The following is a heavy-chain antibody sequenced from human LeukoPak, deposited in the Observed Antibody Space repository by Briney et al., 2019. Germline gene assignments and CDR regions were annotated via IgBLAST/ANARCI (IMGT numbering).Heavy chain of an antibody. Sequence: GGSVKVSCKPSRYTFTRYVINWVAQATGHEGGWMGWMNLFSGNTGHAQQFQGRVTLTRNTSISTAYIELSSPASEDTARYYCAGLPSCGAGSYYSLFDIGGRGPGATVTVSS. V-gene: IGHV1-8*01. CDR2: MNLFSGNT. J-gene: IGHJ6*02. CDR1: RYTFTRYV. D-gene: IGHD3-10*01. CDR3: AGLPSCGAGSYYSLFDIGG.